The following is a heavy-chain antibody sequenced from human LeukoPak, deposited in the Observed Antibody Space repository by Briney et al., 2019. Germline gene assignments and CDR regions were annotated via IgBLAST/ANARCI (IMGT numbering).Heavy chain of an antibody. J-gene: IGHJ4*02. D-gene: IGHD3-22*01. V-gene: IGHV1-2*02. CDR3: ARDIHPEYTMIPPIIDY. Sequence: GASVKVSCEASGYTFTGYYMHWVRQAPGQGLEWMGWINPNSGGTNYAQKFQGRVTMTRDTSISTAYMELSRLRSDDTAVYYCARDIHPEYTMIPPIIDYWGQGTLVTVSS. CDR2: INPNSGGT. CDR1: GYTFTGYY.